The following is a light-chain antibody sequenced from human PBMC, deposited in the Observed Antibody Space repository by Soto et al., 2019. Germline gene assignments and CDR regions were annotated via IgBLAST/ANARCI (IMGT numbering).Light chain of an antibody. CDR1: QSISSY. Sequence: DIQMTQSPSSLSASVGDRVTITCRASQSISSYLNWYQQKPGKAPKLLIYAASSLQSGVPSRFSGSGSGTEFTLTISSLQPEDFATYYCQQSYSTPWTFGQGTKGESK. V-gene: IGKV1-39*01. CDR2: AAS. J-gene: IGKJ1*01. CDR3: QQSYSTPWT.